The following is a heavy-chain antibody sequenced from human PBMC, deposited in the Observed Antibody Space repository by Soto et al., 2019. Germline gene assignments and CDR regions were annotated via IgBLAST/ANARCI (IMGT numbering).Heavy chain of an antibody. CDR1: GDSIGAYS. CDR2: IHYNGNT. J-gene: IGHJ5*02. V-gene: IGHV4-59*01. D-gene: IGHD3-3*01. CDR3: ARDQSFWSGYYTGVFDP. Sequence: ASETLFLTCTVSGDSIGAYSGSWVRQPPGKGLEWIGNIHYNGNTNYNPSLKSRVTISVDTSKNQFSLKLSSVTAADTAVYYCARDQSFWSGYYTGVFDPWGQGTLVTVSS.